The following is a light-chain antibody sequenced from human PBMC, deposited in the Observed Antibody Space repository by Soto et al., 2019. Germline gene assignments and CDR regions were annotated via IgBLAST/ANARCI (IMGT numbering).Light chain of an antibody. Sequence: QSVLTQPPSISGAPGQKVTISCTGGSSNIGAGSDVPWYHQLPGTAPKLLIYGNTNRPSGVPDRFSGSKSGTSASLAIAGLQTEDEGDYYCQTYDSSLSGLYVFGTGTKVTVL. CDR2: GNT. V-gene: IGLV1-40*01. CDR1: SSNIGAGSD. CDR3: QTYDSSLSGLYV. J-gene: IGLJ1*01.